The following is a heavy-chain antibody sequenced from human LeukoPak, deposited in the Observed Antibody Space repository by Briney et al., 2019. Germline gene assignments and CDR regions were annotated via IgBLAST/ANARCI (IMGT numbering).Heavy chain of an antibody. CDR2: INWNGGST. Sequence: PGGSLRPSCAASGFTFDDYGMSWVRQAPGKGLEWVSGINWNGGSTGYADSVKGRFTISRDNAKNSLYLQMNSLRAEDTALYYCARAESPYSSSSRHAFDIWGQGTMVTVSS. V-gene: IGHV3-20*04. CDR1: GFTFDDYG. CDR3: ARAESPYSSSSRHAFDI. D-gene: IGHD6-6*01. J-gene: IGHJ3*02.